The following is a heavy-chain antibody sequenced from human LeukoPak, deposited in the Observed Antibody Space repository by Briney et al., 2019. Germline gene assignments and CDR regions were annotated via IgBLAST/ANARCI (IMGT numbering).Heavy chain of an antibody. J-gene: IGHJ3*02. CDR3: AKVDEMATITGAFNI. D-gene: IGHD5-24*01. CDR2: IYSGGST. Sequence: GGSLRLSCAASGFTVSSNYMSWVRQAPGKGLEWVSVIYSGGSTYYADSVKGRFTISRDNSKNTLYLQMNSLRAEDTAVYYCAKVDEMATITGAFNIWGQGTMVTVSS. V-gene: IGHV3-66*01. CDR1: GFTVSSNY.